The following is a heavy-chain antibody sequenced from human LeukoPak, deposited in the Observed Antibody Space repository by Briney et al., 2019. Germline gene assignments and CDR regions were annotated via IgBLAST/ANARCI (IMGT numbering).Heavy chain of an antibody. Sequence: GGSLRLSCVASRFTFRNYEMNWVRQAPGKGLEWVSYISGGGYTKYYADSVKGRFTISRDNAQNSLYLQMNSLRAEDTAVYYCARDPRYTTGSDWGQGTLVTVSS. CDR3: ARDPRYTTGSD. J-gene: IGHJ1*01. CDR1: RFTFRNYE. D-gene: IGHD1-14*01. V-gene: IGHV3-48*03. CDR2: ISGGGYTK.